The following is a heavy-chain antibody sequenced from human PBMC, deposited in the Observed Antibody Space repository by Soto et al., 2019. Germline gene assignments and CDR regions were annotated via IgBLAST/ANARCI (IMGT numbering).Heavy chain of an antibody. CDR2: IRSKANSYAT. D-gene: IGHD2-8*01. CDR3: TRQYCTNGVCTPNYYGMDV. Sequence: GGSLRLSCAASGFTFSGSAMHWVRQASGKGLEWVGRIRSKANSYATAYAASVKGRFTISRDDSKNTAYLQMNSLKTEDTAVYYCTRQYCTNGVCTPNYYGMDVWGQGTTVTVSS. V-gene: IGHV3-73*01. J-gene: IGHJ6*02. CDR1: GFTFSGSA.